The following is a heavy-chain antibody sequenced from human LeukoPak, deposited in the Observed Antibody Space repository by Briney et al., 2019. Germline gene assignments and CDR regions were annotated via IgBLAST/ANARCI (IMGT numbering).Heavy chain of an antibody. CDR1: GYTFTGYY. CDR2: INPNSGGT. J-gene: IGHJ4*02. CDR3: ARVLAYCSSTSCHDY. V-gene: IGHV1-2*04. Sequence: ASVKVSCKASGYTFTGYYMHWVRQAPGQGLEWMGWINPNSGGTNYAQKFQGWVTMTRDTSISTAYMELSRLRSDDTAVYYCARVLAYCSSTSCHDYWGQGTLVTVYS. D-gene: IGHD2-2*01.